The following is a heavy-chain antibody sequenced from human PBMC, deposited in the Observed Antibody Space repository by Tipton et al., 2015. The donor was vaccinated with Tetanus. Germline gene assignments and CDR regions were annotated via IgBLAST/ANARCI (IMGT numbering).Heavy chain of an antibody. CDR3: ATTADNWFDP. D-gene: IGHD1-1*01. CDR1: GGSISSGTYY. CDR2: IYSYSGSS. J-gene: IGHJ5*02. Sequence: TLSLTCTVSGGSISSGTYYWNWIRQTPGKGLEWIGSIYSYSGSSFQNPSLKSRVTISLDTSKNHFSLSLSSVTAADTAVYYCATTADNWFDPWGQGTLVTVSS. V-gene: IGHV4-39*02.